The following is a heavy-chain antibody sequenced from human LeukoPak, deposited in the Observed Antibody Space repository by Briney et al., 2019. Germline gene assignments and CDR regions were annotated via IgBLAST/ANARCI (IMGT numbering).Heavy chain of an antibody. CDR2: IYYSGST. D-gene: IGHD3-9*01. V-gene: IGHV4-59*01. CDR1: GGSISSYY. Sequence: SETLSLTCTVSGGSISSYYWSWIRQPPGKGLEWIGYIYYSGSTNYNPSLKSRVTISVDTSKNQFSLKLSSVTAADTAVYYCARGYGGLVLRYFDWTYDAFDIWGQGTMVTVSS. J-gene: IGHJ3*02. CDR3: ARGYGGLVLRYFDWTYDAFDI.